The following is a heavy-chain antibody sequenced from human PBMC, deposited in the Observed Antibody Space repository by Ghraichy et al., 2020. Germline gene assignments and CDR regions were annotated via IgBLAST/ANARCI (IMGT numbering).Heavy chain of an antibody. CDR3: ARGGIAAYNWFDP. V-gene: IGHV4-61*02. Sequence: SETLSLTCSVSGGSIGSPTYYWNWIRRPAGRGLEWIGRIYNNGGTNYNTSLKSRVTISVDTSKNQFSLHLSSVTAADTAVYYCARGGIAAYNWFDPWGQGTLVT. J-gene: IGHJ5*02. D-gene: IGHD6-13*01. CDR2: IYNNGGT. CDR1: GGSIGSPTYY.